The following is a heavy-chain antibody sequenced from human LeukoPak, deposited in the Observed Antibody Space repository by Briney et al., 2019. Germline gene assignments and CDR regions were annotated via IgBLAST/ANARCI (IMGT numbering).Heavy chain of an antibody. J-gene: IGHJ5*02. CDR2: ISSSSSYI. Sequence: PGGSLRVSCATSGFTFSTYWMHWVRQAPGKGLEWVSSISSSSSYIYYADSVKGRFTISRDNAKNSLYLQMNSLRAEDTAVYYCARDPKYSSGWYQNEHWFDPWGQGTLVTVSS. CDR1: GFTFSTYW. D-gene: IGHD6-19*01. CDR3: ARDPKYSSGWYQNEHWFDP. V-gene: IGHV3-21*01.